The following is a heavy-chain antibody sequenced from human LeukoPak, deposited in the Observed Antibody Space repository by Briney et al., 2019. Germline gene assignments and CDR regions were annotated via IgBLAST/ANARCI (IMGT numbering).Heavy chain of an antibody. CDR1: GFTFSDYY. CDR3: ARVPSSTSCCEGGY. Sequence: GGSLRLSCAASGFTFSDYYMTWIRQAPGKGLEWVSSFSFNGESTYYADSAKGRFTISRDNAKNSLYLQMNSLRAEDTAVYYCARVPSSTSCCEGGYWGQGTLVTVSS. CDR2: FSFNGEST. J-gene: IGHJ4*02. D-gene: IGHD2-2*01. V-gene: IGHV3-11*04.